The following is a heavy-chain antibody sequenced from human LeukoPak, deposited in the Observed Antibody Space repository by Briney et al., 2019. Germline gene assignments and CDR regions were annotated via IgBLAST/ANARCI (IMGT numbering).Heavy chain of an antibody. V-gene: IGHV3-48*01. CDR2: ISSGSSTI. J-gene: IGHJ4*02. CDR1: GFTFSSYS. D-gene: IGHD2-21*01. Sequence: GGSLRLSCAASGFTFSSYSMNWVRQAPGKGLEWVSYISSGSSTIYYADSVKGRFTISRDNAKSSLYLQMNNLRAEDTAVYYCARGRGGAGDYWGQGTLVTVSS. CDR3: ARGRGGAGDY.